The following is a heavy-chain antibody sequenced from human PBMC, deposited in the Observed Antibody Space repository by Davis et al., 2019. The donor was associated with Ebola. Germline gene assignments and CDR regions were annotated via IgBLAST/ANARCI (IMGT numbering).Heavy chain of an antibody. Sequence: SETLSLTCAVSGGSINSGGSSWTWIRQPPGKGLEWIGEINHSGSTNYNPSLKSRVPISVDTSKNQFSLKLSSVTAAETAVYYCARIAVAGTVPFDYWGQGTLVTVSS. CDR1: GGSINSGGSS. CDR3: ARIAVAGTVPFDY. V-gene: IGHV4-34*01. CDR2: INHSGST. J-gene: IGHJ4*02. D-gene: IGHD6-19*01.